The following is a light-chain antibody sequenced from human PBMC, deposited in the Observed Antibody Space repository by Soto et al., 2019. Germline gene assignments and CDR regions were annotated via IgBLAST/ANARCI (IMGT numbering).Light chain of an antibody. Sequence: QSVLTQPASVSGSPGQSLTIPCTGTSSDVGLYDYVSWYQQHPGKAPRLMIYAVSNRPSGVSNRFSASKSGNTASLFISGLQAEDEADYYCSSYTSDSSYVFGSGIKVTVL. CDR1: SSDVGLYDY. V-gene: IGLV2-14*01. CDR2: AVS. CDR3: SSYTSDSSYV. J-gene: IGLJ1*01.